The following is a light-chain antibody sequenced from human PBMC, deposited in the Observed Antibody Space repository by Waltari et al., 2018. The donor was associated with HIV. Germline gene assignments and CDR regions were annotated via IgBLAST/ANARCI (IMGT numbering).Light chain of an antibody. CDR3: ATWDDSLNGWV. CDR2: SNN. Sequence: QSVLTQPPSPSGTPGQRVTISCSGRSSNIGSNTGTGYRQLPGTAPKLLIYSNNQRPSGVPGRFSGSKSGTSASLAISGLQSDYEADYYCATWDDSLNGWVFGGGTKLTVL. CDR1: SSNIGSNT. V-gene: IGLV1-44*01. J-gene: IGLJ3*02.